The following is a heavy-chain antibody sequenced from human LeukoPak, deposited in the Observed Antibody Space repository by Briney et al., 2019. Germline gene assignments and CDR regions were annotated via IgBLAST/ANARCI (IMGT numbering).Heavy chain of an antibody. Sequence: SETLSLTCTVSGGSISPYFWSWMRQTPGKGLEWIGYISYTGSTNYNPALKSRVTISVDTSKNQFSLKLSSVTAADTAVYYCARVRYGDYGPADYWGQGTLVTVSS. V-gene: IGHV4-59*12. CDR3: ARVRYGDYGPADY. CDR2: ISYTGST. J-gene: IGHJ4*02. D-gene: IGHD4-17*01. CDR1: GGSISPYF.